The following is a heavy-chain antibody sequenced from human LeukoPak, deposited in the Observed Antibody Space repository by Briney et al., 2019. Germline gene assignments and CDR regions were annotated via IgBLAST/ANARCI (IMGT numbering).Heavy chain of an antibody. CDR1: GFTFSSYA. CDR3: ARELGIAAAPLDY. CDR2: ISYDGSNK. J-gene: IGHJ4*02. D-gene: IGHD6-13*01. Sequence: GGSLRLSCAASGFTFSSYAMHRGRPGPGKGLEWVAVISYDGSNKYYADSVKGRFTISRDNSKNTQYLQMNSLRAEDTAVYYCARELGIAAAPLDYWGQGTLVTVSS. V-gene: IGHV3-30*04.